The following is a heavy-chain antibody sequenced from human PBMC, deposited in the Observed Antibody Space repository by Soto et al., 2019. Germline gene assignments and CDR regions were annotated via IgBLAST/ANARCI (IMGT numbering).Heavy chain of an antibody. Sequence: QVQLVESGGGVVQPGRSLRVSCAASGFTFSIYAMHWVRQAPGTGLEWVAVISYDGTKTYYADSVKGRFTISRDNSKNPGYLQMNRPRDEEPGLYYCAKDRGPRRQVLIEPFDYWGQGTL. CDR3: AKDRGPRRQVLIEPFDY. D-gene: IGHD3-10*01. J-gene: IGHJ4*02. CDR1: GFTFSIYA. CDR2: ISYDGTKT. V-gene: IGHV3-30*18.